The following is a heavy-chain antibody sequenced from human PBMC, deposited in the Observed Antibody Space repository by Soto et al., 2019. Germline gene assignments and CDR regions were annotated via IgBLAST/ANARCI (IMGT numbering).Heavy chain of an antibody. CDR3: ARHGHWAPLDD. CDR1: GGSISSSSYY. CDR2: IYYRRNT. J-gene: IGHJ4*02. Sequence: PSETLSLTCTVSGGSISSSSYYWGWIRQPPGKGLEWIGSIYYRRNTYYNPSLRSRVTISLDTSKNQFSLRLSSVTAADTAVYYCARHGHWAPLDDWGQGTLVTVSS. V-gene: IGHV4-39*01. D-gene: IGHD3-16*01.